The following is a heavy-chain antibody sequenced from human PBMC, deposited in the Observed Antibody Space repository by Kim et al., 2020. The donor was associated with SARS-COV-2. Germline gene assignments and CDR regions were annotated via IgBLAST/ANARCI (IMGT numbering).Heavy chain of an antibody. CDR3: ARAWEHSYYFDY. D-gene: IGHD1-26*01. Sequence: NYNPSLKRRVTISVDTSKNQFSLKLSSVTAADTAVYYCARAWEHSYYFDYWGQGTLVTVSS. V-gene: IGHV4-59*01. J-gene: IGHJ4*02.